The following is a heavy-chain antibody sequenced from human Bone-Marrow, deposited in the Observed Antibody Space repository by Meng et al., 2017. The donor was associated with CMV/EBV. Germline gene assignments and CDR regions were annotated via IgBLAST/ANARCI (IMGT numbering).Heavy chain of an antibody. CDR3: ARDLAYSSSHYYYGMDV. CDR1: GYTFTSYG. CDR2: ISAYNGNT. J-gene: IGHJ6*02. Sequence: ASVKVSCKASGYTFTSYGISWVRQAPGQGLEWMGWISAYNGNTNYAQKLQGRVTMTTDTSTSTAYMELRSLRSDDTAVYYCARDLAYSSSHYYYGMDVWGQGTTVTVSS. V-gene: IGHV1-18*01. D-gene: IGHD6-6*01.